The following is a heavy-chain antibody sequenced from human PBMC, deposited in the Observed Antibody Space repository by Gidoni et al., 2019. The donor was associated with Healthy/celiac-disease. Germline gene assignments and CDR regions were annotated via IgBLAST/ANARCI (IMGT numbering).Heavy chain of an antibody. V-gene: IGHV1-69*02. Sequence: QVQLVQSGAEVKKPGSSVKVSCKASGGTFSSYTIRWVRQAPGQGLEWMGRIIPILGIANYAQKFQGRVTITADKSTSTAYMELSSLRSEDTAVYYCARITVKGDYYYYGMDVWGQGTTVTVSS. CDR1: GGTFSSYT. J-gene: IGHJ6*02. CDR3: ARITVKGDYYYYGMDV. CDR2: IIPILGIA. D-gene: IGHD4-4*01.